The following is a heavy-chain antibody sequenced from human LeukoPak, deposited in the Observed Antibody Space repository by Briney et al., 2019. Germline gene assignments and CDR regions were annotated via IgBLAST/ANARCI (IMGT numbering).Heavy chain of an antibody. Sequence: PSETLSLTCTVSGDSTRSSSYYWGWIRQPPGKGLEWIGSLYYSGSTYYNPSLKSRVTISVDTSKKQCSLKLSSVTAADTAVYYCARGVRDYGMDVWGQGTTVTVSS. CDR2: LYYSGST. J-gene: IGHJ6*02. CDR1: GDSTRSSSYY. CDR3: ARGVRDYGMDV. V-gene: IGHV4-39*01.